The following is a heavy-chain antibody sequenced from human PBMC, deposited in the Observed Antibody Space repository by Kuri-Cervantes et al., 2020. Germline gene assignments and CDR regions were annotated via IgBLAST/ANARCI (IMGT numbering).Heavy chain of an antibody. CDR2: MNPNSGNT. V-gene: IGHV1-8*01. J-gene: IGHJ5*02. Sequence: ASVKVSCKASGYTFTSYDINWVRQATGQGLEWMGWMNPNSGNTGYAQKFQGRVTVTRNTSISTAYMELSSLRSEDTAVYYCARVVVAATHWFDPWGQGTLVTVSS. D-gene: IGHD2-15*01. CDR1: GYTFTSYD. CDR3: ARVVVAATHWFDP.